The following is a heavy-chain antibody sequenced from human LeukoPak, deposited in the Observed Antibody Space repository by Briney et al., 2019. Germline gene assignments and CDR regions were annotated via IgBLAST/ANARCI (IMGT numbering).Heavy chain of an antibody. CDR3: ARGYYDSNDSNRSNWFEP. CDR2: LNTDGSST. D-gene: IGHD3-22*01. CDR1: GFTFSSHW. Sequence: QPGGSLRLSCAASGFTFSSHWMHWVRQAPGKGLEWVSRLNTDGSSTVYADSVKGRFTISRDNAKNTLYLQMNSLRAEDTAVYYCARGYYDSNDSNRSNWFEPWGQGTLVTVSS. V-gene: IGHV3-74*01. J-gene: IGHJ5*02.